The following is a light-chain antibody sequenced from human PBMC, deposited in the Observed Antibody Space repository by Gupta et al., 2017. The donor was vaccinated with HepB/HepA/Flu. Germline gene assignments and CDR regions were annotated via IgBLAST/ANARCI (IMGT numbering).Light chain of an antibody. V-gene: IGKV3-20*01. CDR1: QSLRSSF. CDR2: GAS. Sequence: IVFTPPPGTLSLSPAESATLFCRASQSLRSSFLAWYQQRPGQAPRLLIFGASSRSTGIPDRFSGSGSGTDFTLTISRLEPEDFAMYCCQQDGHSPYTFGQGTKLEIK. CDR3: QQDGHSPYT. J-gene: IGKJ2*01.